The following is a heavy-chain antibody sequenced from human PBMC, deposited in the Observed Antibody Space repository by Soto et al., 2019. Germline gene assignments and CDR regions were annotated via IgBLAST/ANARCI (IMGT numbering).Heavy chain of an antibody. CDR2: IHHNGNT. Sequence: PSETLSLTCTVSDDSISTYYWNWIRQPPGKGLEWIGHIHHNGNTNSCPSLKSRVSMSIDTSKNQVSLKLTAVTAADTAVYYCARPYTRWISYYYYGMDVWGQGTTVTVSS. CDR3: ARPYTRWISYYYYGMDV. CDR1: DDSISTYY. V-gene: IGHV4-59*01. D-gene: IGHD3-16*01. J-gene: IGHJ6*02.